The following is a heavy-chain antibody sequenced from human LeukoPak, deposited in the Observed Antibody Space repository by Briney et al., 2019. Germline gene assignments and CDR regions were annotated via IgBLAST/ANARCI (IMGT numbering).Heavy chain of an antibody. CDR2: MNPNSGNT. CDR1: GYTFTSYD. V-gene: IGHV1-8*03. CDR3: ARRRKYQLPPRSPYYYYYMDV. J-gene: IGHJ6*03. D-gene: IGHD2-2*01. Sequence: ASVKVSCKASGYTFTSYDINWVRQATGQGLEWMGWMNPNSGNTGYAQKFQGRVTITRNTSISTAYMELSSLRSEDTAVYYCARRRKYQLPPRSPYYYYYMDVWGKGTTVTVSS.